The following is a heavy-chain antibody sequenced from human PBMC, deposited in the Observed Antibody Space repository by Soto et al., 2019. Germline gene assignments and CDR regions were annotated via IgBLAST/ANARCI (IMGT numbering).Heavy chain of an antibody. CDR3: ARTYSSSWSPFDY. Sequence: QVQLQQWGAGLLKPSETLSLTCAVYGGSFSGYYWSWIRQPPGKGLEWIGEINHSGSTNYNPSLKSRVNXSXDXXKNQFSLKLSSVTAADTAVYYCARTYSSSWSPFDYWGQGTLVTVSS. J-gene: IGHJ4*02. D-gene: IGHD6-13*01. CDR2: INHSGST. CDR1: GGSFSGYY. V-gene: IGHV4-34*01.